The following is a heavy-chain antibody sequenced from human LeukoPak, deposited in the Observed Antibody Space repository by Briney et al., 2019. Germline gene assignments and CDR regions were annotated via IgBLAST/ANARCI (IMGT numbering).Heavy chain of an antibody. V-gene: IGHV1-2*02. CDR3: ASHNVGSGWPFDY. CDR2: IDPNSGGT. J-gene: IGHJ4*02. Sequence: ASVKVSCKASGYTFTSYGISWVRQAPGQGLEWMGWIDPNSGGTNYAQKFQGRVTMTRDTSISTAYMELSRLRSDDTAVYYCASHNVGSGWPFDYWGQGTLVTVSS. D-gene: IGHD6-19*01. CDR1: GYTFTSYG.